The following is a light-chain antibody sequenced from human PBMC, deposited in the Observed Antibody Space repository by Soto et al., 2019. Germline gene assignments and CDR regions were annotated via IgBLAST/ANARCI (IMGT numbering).Light chain of an antibody. CDR2: EAT. V-gene: IGLV2-23*01. Sequence: QSVLTQPRSVSGSPGQSVTVSCTGTSSYFGTYNLVSWYQHHPGKAPKLLIYEATKRPPGVSDRFSGSKSGNTASLTISGLQAEDGADYYCCSYAGSSTFVFETGTKVTVL. J-gene: IGLJ1*01. CDR1: SSYFGTYNL. CDR3: CSYAGSSTFV.